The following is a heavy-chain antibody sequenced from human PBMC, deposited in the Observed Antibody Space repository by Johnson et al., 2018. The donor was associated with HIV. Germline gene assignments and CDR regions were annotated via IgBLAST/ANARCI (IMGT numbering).Heavy chain of an antibody. CDR3: ARDYHYVWGSSYGFDI. V-gene: IGHV3-66*01. CDR1: GFTVSSNY. J-gene: IGHJ3*02. CDR2: LHSGGST. D-gene: IGHD3-16*01. Sequence: VQVVESGGDLVQPGGSLRLSCAASGFTVSSNYMNWVRQAPGKGLEWVSVLHSGGSTYYADFVKDRFIISRDNSKNTLYLQMNSMRAEDTAVYYCARDYHYVWGSSYGFDIWGQGTMVTVSS.